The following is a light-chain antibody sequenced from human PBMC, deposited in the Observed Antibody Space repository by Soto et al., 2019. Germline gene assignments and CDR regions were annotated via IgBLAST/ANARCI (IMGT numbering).Light chain of an antibody. J-gene: IGKJ3*01. CDR2: AAS. CDR1: QGISSY. Sequence: AIRMTQSPSSFSASTGDRVTITCRASQGISSYLAWYQQKPGKAPKPLIYAASTLQSGVPSRFSGSGSGTDFTLTISCLQSEEFATYYCQQYYSYPRSTFGPGTKVDIK. CDR3: QQYYSYPRST. V-gene: IGKV1-8*01.